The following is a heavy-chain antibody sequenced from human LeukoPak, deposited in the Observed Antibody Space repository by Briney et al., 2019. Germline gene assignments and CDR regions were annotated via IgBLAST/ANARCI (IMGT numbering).Heavy chain of an antibody. Sequence: PGRSLRLSCAASGFTFSSYALHWVRQAPGKGLEWVAVISYDGSNKYYADSVKGRFTISGDNSKTTLHLQMNSLRAEDTAVYYCARSDYGSSQVDYWGQGTLVTVSS. CDR1: GFTFSSYA. CDR3: ARSDYGSSQVDY. J-gene: IGHJ4*02. V-gene: IGHV3-30*04. CDR2: ISYDGSNK. D-gene: IGHD6-6*01.